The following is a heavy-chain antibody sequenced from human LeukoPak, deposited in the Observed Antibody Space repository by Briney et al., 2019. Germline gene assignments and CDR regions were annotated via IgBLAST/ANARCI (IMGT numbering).Heavy chain of an antibody. Sequence: GGSLRLSCAASGFTVSSNYMSWVRQAPGKGLEWVSVIYSGGTTYYADSVKGRFTTSRDNSKNTLYLQMNSLRAEDTAVYYCARDRNSRGSYWYFDLWGRGTLVTVSS. J-gene: IGHJ2*01. CDR2: IYSGGTT. D-gene: IGHD3-22*01. CDR3: ARDRNSRGSYWYFDL. CDR1: GFTVSSNY. V-gene: IGHV3-53*01.